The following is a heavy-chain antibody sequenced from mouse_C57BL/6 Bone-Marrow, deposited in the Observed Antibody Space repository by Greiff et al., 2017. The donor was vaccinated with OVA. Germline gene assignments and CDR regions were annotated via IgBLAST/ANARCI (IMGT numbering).Heavy chain of an antibody. D-gene: IGHD1-1*01. V-gene: IGHV1-9*01. J-gene: IGHJ1*03. Sequence: VQLQQSGAELMKPGASVKLSCKATGYTFTGYWIEWVKQRPGHGLEWIGEILPGSGSTNYNEKFKGKATFTADTSSNTAYMQLSSLTTEDSAIYYCARYLEPYCDGSPFYWYFDVWGTGTTVTVSA. CDR3: ARYLEPYCDGSPFYWYFDV. CDR1: GYTFTGYW. CDR2: ILPGSGST.